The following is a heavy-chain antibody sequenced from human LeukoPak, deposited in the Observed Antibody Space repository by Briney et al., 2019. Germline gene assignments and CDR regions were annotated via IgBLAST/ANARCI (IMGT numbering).Heavy chain of an antibody. CDR1: GFTFSSYA. J-gene: IGHJ4*02. V-gene: IGHV3-64*01. Sequence: PGGSLRLSCAASGFTFSSYAMHWVRQAPGKGLEYVSAISSNGGSTYYANSVKGRFTISRDNSKNTLYLQMGSLRAKDMAVYYCARMIRYYFDYWGQGTLVTVSS. D-gene: IGHD3-22*01. CDR3: ARMIRYYFDY. CDR2: ISSNGGST.